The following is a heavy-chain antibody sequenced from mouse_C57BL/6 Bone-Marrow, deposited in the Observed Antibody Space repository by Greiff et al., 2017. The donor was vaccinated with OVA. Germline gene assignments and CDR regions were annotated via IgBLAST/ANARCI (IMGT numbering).Heavy chain of an antibody. J-gene: IGHJ4*01. V-gene: IGHV1-81*01. Sequence: QVQLQQSGAELARPGASVKLSCKASGYTFTSYGISWVKQRTGQGLEWIGEIYPRSGNTYSNEKFKGKATLTADKSSSTAYMELRSLTSEDSAVYFCARSLIYYYGSYYYAMDYWGQGTSVTVSS. D-gene: IGHD1-1*01. CDR1: GYTFTSYG. CDR3: ARSLIYYYGSYYYAMDY. CDR2: IYPRSGNT.